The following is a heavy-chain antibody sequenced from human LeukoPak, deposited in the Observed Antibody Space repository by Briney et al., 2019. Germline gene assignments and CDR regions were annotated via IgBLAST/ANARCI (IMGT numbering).Heavy chain of an antibody. D-gene: IGHD5-12*01. CDR2: INHSGST. J-gene: IGHJ4*02. CDR1: GGSFSGYY. Sequence: SETLSLTCAVYGGSFSGYYWSWIRQPPGKGLEWIGEINHSGSTNYNPSLKSRVTISVDTSKNKFSLKLSSVTAADTAVYYCARGDYSGYGSFFDYWGQGTLVTVSS. CDR3: ARGDYSGYGSFFDY. V-gene: IGHV4-34*01.